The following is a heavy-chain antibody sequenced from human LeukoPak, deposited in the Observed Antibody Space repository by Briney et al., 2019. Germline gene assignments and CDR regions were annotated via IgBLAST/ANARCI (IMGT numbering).Heavy chain of an antibody. D-gene: IGHD2/OR15-2a*01. Sequence: TGGSLRLSCAASGFTFSSYAMHWVRQAAGRGLEWVALIKNDAKTTTYADSVKGRFTISRDNTKNTLYLQMNSLRAEDTAVYYCARDFYFSIDYWGQGTLVTVSS. V-gene: IGHV3-74*01. CDR1: GFTFSSYA. CDR2: IKNDAKTT. J-gene: IGHJ4*02. CDR3: ARDFYFSIDY.